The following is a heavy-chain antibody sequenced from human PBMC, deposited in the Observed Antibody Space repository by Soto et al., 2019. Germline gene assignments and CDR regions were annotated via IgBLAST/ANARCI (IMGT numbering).Heavy chain of an antibody. D-gene: IGHD5-18*01. CDR3: AKNRPTWIQLWSLDY. CDR1: GFTFSTYA. V-gene: IGHV3-23*01. Sequence: PGGSLRLSCAASGFTFSTYAMDWVRQAPGKGLEWVSSLSDNGGTTYYAGSVKGRFTISRDNSKNTLYLQMNSLRADDTAVYYCAKNRPTWIQLWSLDYWGQGTLVTVSS. CDR2: LSDNGGTT. J-gene: IGHJ4*02.